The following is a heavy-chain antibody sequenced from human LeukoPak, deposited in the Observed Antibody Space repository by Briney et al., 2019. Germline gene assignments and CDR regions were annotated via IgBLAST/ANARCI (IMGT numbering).Heavy chain of an antibody. CDR3: ARGSSGYYYVGDD. J-gene: IGHJ4*02. CDR2: INTNTGNP. D-gene: IGHD3-22*01. CDR1: GYTFTSYA. Sequence: VASVKVSCKASGYTFTSYAMNWVRQAPGQGLEWMGWINTNTGNPTYAQGFTGRFVFSLDTSVSTAYLQISSLKAGDTAVYYCARGSSGYYYVGDDWGQGTLVTVSS. V-gene: IGHV7-4-1*02.